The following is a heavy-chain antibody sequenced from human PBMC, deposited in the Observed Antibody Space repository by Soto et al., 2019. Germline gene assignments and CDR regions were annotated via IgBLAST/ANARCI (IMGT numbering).Heavy chain of an antibody. CDR3: AREKEDDSGDYNAFDI. CDR1: GDSINNGDCY. J-gene: IGHJ3*02. CDR2: IYYSGTK. D-gene: IGHD4-17*01. V-gene: IGHV4-31*03. Sequence: TLSLTCTVSGDSINNGDCYWSWLRQLPGKGLEWIGYIYYSGTKYYNPSLKSRVSMSVYTSKNQFSLNLTSVTAADTAVYYCAREKEDDSGDYNAFDIWGQGTVVTVSS.